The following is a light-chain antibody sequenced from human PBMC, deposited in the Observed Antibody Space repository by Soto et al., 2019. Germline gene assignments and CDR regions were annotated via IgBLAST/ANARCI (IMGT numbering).Light chain of an antibody. CDR3: QSYDSSLTCVV. Sequence: QSVLTQPPSVSGAPGQRVTISCTWSTSNIGASYGVHWYQHLPGTAPKLLIYGYSIRPSWVPDRFSGSKSGTSASLAITGLQHEDEADYYCQSYDSSLTCVVFGGGTKLTVL. V-gene: IGLV1-40*01. J-gene: IGLJ2*01. CDR1: TSNIGASYG. CDR2: GYS.